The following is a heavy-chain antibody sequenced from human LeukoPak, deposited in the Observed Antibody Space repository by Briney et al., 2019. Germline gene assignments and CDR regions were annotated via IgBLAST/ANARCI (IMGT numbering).Heavy chain of an antibody. CDR2: IYHSGSP. CDR3: ARENGYKYDY. Sequence: SETLSLTCTVSGGSISSYYWSWIRQPPGKGLEWIGSIYHSGSPNYNPSLKSRVTISVDTSKNQFSLKLRSVTAADTAVYYCARENGYKYDYWGQGTLVTVSS. V-gene: IGHV4-59*01. CDR1: GGSISSYY. J-gene: IGHJ4*02. D-gene: IGHD5-24*01.